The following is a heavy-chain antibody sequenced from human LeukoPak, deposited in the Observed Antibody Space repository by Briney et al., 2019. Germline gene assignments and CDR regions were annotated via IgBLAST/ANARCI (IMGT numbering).Heavy chain of an antibody. D-gene: IGHD1-7*01. CDR3: AREGLTGTTYDY. J-gene: IGHJ4*02. V-gene: IGHV1-46*01. CDR2: INPSGGST. CDR1: GYTFTSYY. Sequence: ASVKVSCKASGYTFTSYYMHWVRQAPGQGLEWMGIINPSGGSTSYAQEFQGRVTMTRDTSTSTVYMELSSLRSEDTAVYYCAREGLTGTTYDYWGQGTLVTVSS.